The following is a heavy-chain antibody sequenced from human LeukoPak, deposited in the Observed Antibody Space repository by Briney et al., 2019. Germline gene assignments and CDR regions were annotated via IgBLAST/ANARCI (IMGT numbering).Heavy chain of an antibody. D-gene: IGHD1-1*01. CDR3: AGGQRPRAIFDY. Sequence: ASVKVSCKASGYTFTSYGISWVRQAPGRGLEWMGLITSYDGETNYAQKFQDRVTMTTDTATSTAFLEVRSLTSDDTAVYYCAGGQRPRAIFDYWGQGTLVTVSS. CDR1: GYTFTSYG. V-gene: IGHV1-18*01. CDR2: ITSYDGET. J-gene: IGHJ4*02.